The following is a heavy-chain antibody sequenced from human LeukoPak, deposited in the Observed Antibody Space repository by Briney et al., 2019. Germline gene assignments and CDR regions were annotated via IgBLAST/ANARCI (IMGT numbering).Heavy chain of an antibody. Sequence: MPSETLSLTCAVYGGSFSGYYWSWIRQPPGKGLEWIGEINHSGSTNYNPSLKSRVTISVDTSKNQFSLKLSSVTAADTAVYYCARLAPPTMVRGVIIPRRPYYFDYWGQGTLVTVSS. CDR2: INHSGST. CDR3: ARLAPPTMVRGVIIPRRPYYFDY. V-gene: IGHV4-34*01. J-gene: IGHJ4*02. D-gene: IGHD3-10*01. CDR1: GGSFSGYY.